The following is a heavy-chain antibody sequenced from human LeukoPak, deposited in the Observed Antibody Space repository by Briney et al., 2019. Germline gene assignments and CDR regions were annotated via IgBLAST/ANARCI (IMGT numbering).Heavy chain of an antibody. J-gene: IGHJ6*02. Sequence: ASVKVSCKASGYTFSDYTFTNYGISWVRQAPGQGLEWMGWISTYKSHTNYAQKFQGRVTMITDTSTNTAYMELRSLGSDDTAVYYCAREDNDDYYYYGMDVWGQGTAVTVSS. CDR1: GYTFSDYTFTNYG. CDR2: ISTYKSHT. CDR3: AREDNDDYYYYGMDV. D-gene: IGHD1-1*01. V-gene: IGHV1-18*01.